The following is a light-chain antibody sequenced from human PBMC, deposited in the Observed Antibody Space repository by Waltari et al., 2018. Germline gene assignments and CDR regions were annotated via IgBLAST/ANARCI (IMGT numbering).Light chain of an antibody. V-gene: IGLV4-69*01. J-gene: IGLJ3*02. CDR2: VNSDGSH. CDR3: QTGGHGTWV. Sequence: QLVLTQSPSASASLGASLKLTCTLSSGHSSNVIAWLQQQPEKGPRYLMKVNSDGSHSKGDEIPDRFSGSSSGAERYLTISSLQSEDEADYYCQTGGHGTWVFGGGTKLTVI. CDR1: SGHSSNV.